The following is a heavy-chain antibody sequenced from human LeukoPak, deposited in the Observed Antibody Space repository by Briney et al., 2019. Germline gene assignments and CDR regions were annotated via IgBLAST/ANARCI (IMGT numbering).Heavy chain of an antibody. CDR1: GGSFSGYY. CDR3: ARGLDYDSSGYEFDY. Sequence: SETLSLTCAGYGGSFSGYYWSWIRQPPGKGLEWIGEINHSGSTNYNPSLKSRVTISVDTSKNQFSLKLSSVTAADTAVYYCARGLDYDSSGYEFDYWGQGTLVTVSS. V-gene: IGHV4-34*01. CDR2: INHSGST. D-gene: IGHD3-22*01. J-gene: IGHJ4*02.